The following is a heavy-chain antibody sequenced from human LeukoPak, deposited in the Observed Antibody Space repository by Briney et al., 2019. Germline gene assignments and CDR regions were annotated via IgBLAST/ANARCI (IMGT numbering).Heavy chain of an antibody. V-gene: IGHV4-34*01. J-gene: IGHJ4*02. CDR3: ARNRPIVGATRAFDY. D-gene: IGHD1-26*01. CDR1: GGSFSVYY. CDR2: INHSGST. Sequence: SETLSLTCAVYGGSFSVYYWSWIRQSPGRGLECIGEINHSGSTYYNPSLESRVTISVDTSKNQFSLKLNSVTAADTAVYYCARNRPIVGATRAFDYWGQGTLVTVSS.